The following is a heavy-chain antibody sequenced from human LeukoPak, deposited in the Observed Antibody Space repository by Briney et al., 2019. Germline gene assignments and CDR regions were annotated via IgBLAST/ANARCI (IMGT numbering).Heavy chain of an antibody. CDR2: IHYSGST. CDR1: GGSISSSITNNY. CDR3: ARKGTIAPTGASHFDY. Sequence: PSETLSLTCTVSGGSISSSITNNYWNWVRQPPGKGLEWIGSIHYSGSTYYNPSLESRAAISIDTSKNHFSVKLTSVTAADTAVYYCARKGTIAPTGASHFDYWGQGILVTVSS. D-gene: IGHD6-13*01. V-gene: IGHV4-39*02. J-gene: IGHJ4*02.